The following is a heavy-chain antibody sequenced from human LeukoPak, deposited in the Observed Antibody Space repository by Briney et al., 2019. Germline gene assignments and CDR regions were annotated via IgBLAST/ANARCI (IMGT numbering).Heavy chain of an antibody. V-gene: IGHV4-59*01. D-gene: IGHD3-10*01. J-gene: IGHJ4*02. CDR2: IYYSGST. CDR1: GGSISSYY. CDR3: ARDLGDTSYIDY. Sequence: SETLSLTCTVSGGSISSYYWSWIRQPPGKGLEWIGYIYYSGSTNYNPSLKSRVTISVDTSKDQFSLKLSSVTAADTAVYYCARDLGDTSYIDYWGQGTLVTVSS.